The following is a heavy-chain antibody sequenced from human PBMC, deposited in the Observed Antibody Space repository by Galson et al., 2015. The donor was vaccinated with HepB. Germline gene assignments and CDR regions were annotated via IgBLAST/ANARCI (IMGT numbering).Heavy chain of an antibody. V-gene: IGHV4-34*01. CDR1: GGSFSGYY. Sequence: ETLSLTCAVYGGSFSGYYWSWIRQPPGKGLEWIGEINHSGSTNYNPSLKSRVTISVDTSKNQFSLKLSSVTAADTAVYYCARLGNSGSYNYWGQGTLVTVSS. CDR2: INHSGST. J-gene: IGHJ4*02. D-gene: IGHD3-10*01. CDR3: ARLGNSGSYNY.